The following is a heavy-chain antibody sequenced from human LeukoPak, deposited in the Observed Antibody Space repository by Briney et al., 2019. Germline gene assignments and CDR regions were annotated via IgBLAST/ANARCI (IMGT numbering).Heavy chain of an antibody. Sequence: GGSLRLSCAASGFTFSNYYMSWVRQAPGKGLEWVANISQGGSEKYYVDSVKGRFTISRDNAKNSLYLQMNSLRTEDTAVYYCTTDTLLWFGELLDYWGQGTLVTVSS. CDR3: TTDTLLWFGELLDY. V-gene: IGHV3-7*03. CDR2: ISQGGSEK. J-gene: IGHJ4*02. D-gene: IGHD3-10*01. CDR1: GFTFSNYY.